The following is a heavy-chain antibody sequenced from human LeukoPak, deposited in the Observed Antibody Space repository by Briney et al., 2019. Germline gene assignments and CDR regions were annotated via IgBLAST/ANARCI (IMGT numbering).Heavy chain of an antibody. J-gene: IGHJ4*02. Sequence: QPGGSLRLSCAASGFAFSSYSMNWVRQAPGKGLEWVSYISSSSGTIYYADSVKGRFTISRDNAKNSLYLQMNSLRAEDTAVYYCARVVSGYLNNYWGQGTLVTVSS. CDR3: ARVVSGYLNNY. V-gene: IGHV3-48*01. CDR2: ISSSSGTI. CDR1: GFAFSSYS. D-gene: IGHD5-12*01.